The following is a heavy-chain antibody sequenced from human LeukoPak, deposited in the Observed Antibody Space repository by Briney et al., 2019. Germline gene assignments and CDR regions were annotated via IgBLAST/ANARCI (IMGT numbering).Heavy chain of an antibody. Sequence: ASVKVSCKASGHTFTSYYMHWVRQAPGQGLEWMGIINPSGGSTSYAQKFQGRATMTRDTSTSTVYMELSSLRSEDTAVYYCASILSSTAMVRYYFDYWGQGTLVTVSS. J-gene: IGHJ4*02. D-gene: IGHD5-18*01. CDR2: INPSGGST. CDR3: ASILSSTAMVRYYFDY. CDR1: GHTFTSYY. V-gene: IGHV1-46*01.